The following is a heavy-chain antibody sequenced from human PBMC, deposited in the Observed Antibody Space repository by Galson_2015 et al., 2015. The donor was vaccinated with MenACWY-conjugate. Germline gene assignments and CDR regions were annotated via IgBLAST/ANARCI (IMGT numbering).Heavy chain of an antibody. J-gene: IGHJ4*02. CDR3: ASAPSYYGSPFDY. CDR2: ISGGSGST. D-gene: IGHD3-10*01. CDR1: GFSFSSYA. V-gene: IGHV3-23*01. Sequence: SLRLSCAASGFSFSSYAMSWVRQAPGKGLEWVSGISGGSGSTSYADSVKGRFTISRDNSKNTLYVQMNSLRAEDTAVYYCASAPSYYGSPFDYLGQGALVTVSS.